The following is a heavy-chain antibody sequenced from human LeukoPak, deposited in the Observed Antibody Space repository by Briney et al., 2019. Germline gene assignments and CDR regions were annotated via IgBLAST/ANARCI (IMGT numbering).Heavy chain of an antibody. CDR1: GGSISSYY. J-gene: IGHJ6*03. Sequence: SETLSIACTDSGGSISSYYWSWIRQPAGKGLEWIGRICTSGSTNYNPSLKSRVTMSVDTSKNQFSLKLSSVTAADTAVYYCARDGGESSGWYYYYYYMDVWGKGTTVTISS. CDR2: ICTSGST. V-gene: IGHV4-4*07. D-gene: IGHD6-19*01. CDR3: ARDGGESSGWYYYYYYMDV.